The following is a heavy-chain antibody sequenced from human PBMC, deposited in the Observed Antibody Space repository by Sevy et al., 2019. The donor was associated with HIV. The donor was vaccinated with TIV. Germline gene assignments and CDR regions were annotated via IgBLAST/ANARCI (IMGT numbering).Heavy chain of an antibody. CDR2: FDPEDGET. CDR3: ATTEKDIVVVPAAMQNY. D-gene: IGHD2-2*01. CDR1: GYTLTELS. V-gene: IGHV1-24*01. Sequence: ASVKVSCKVSGYTLTELSMHWVRQAPGKGLEWMGGFDPEDGETIYAQKFQGRVTMTEDTSTDTAYMELSSLRSEDTAVYYCATTEKDIVVVPAAMQNYWGQGTLVTVSS. J-gene: IGHJ4*02.